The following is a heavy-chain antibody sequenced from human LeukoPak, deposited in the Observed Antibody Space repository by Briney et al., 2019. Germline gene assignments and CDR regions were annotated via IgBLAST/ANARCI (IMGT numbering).Heavy chain of an antibody. D-gene: IGHD4-23*01. CDR1: GGTFSNYG. CDR3: ARGDVGGNSGRGDYFDY. CDR2: INPSGGST. Sequence: ASVKVSCKASGGTFSNYGINWVRQAPGQGLEWMGIINPSGGSTSYAQKFQGRVTMTRDTSTSTVYMELSSLRSEDTAVYYCARGDVGGNSGRGDYFDYWGQGTLVTVSS. J-gene: IGHJ4*02. V-gene: IGHV1-46*01.